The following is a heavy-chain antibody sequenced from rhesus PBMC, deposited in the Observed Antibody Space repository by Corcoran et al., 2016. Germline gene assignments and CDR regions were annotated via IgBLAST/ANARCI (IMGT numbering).Heavy chain of an antibody. V-gene: IGHV2S1*01. J-gene: IGHJ4*01. CDR1: GFSLSTSGMG. Sequence: QVTLKESGPALVKPTQTLTLTCTFSGFSLSTSGMGVGWIRQPPGKALEWLASIYLDDDKYYSTALQSRLTISKDTSKNQVVLTMTNMDPVDTATYYCARVRWNGNYRFLFDYWGQGVLVTVSS. D-gene: IGHD4-35*01. CDR3: ARVRWNGNYRFLFDY. CDR2: IYLDDDK.